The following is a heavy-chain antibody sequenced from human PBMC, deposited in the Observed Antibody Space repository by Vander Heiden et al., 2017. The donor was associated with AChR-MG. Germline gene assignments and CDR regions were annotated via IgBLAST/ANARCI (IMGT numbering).Heavy chain of an antibody. CDR1: GGSFLGDY. CDR3: ERGNLDCSSTSCYNWFDP. V-gene: IGHV4-34*01. CDR2: INHSGST. D-gene: IGHD2-2*01. Sequence: QVQLQQWGAGLLKPPETLSLTCAVYGGSFLGDYWSWCRQPAGKGVEWLGEINHSGSTNYNPSRKSRVTISVATSKTQFSLKLSSGTADTAVYYWERGNLDCSSTSCYNWFDPWGQGTLVTVSS. J-gene: IGHJ5*02.